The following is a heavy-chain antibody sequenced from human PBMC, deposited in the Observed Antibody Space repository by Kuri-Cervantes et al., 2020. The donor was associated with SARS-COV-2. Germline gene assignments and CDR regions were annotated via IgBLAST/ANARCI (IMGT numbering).Heavy chain of an antibody. CDR1: GYTFTSYA. J-gene: IGHJ4*02. V-gene: IGHV1-3*01. Sequence: ASVKVSCKASGYTFTSYAMHWVRQAPGQGLEWMGWINAGNGNTKYSQKFQGRVTITRDTSASTAYMELSSLRSEDTAVYYCARAEHLLTTVIAFDYWGQGTLVTVSS. D-gene: IGHD4-17*01. CDR2: INAGNGNT. CDR3: ARAEHLLTTVIAFDY.